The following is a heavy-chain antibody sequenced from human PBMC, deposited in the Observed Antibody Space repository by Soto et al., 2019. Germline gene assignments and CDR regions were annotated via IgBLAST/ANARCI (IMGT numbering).Heavy chain of an antibody. Sequence: QITLKESGPTLVNPTQTLTLTCTFSGFSLSTSGVGVGWIRQPPGKALEWLALIYWNDDKRYSPSLKSRLTITNDTSKNQVVLTMTNMDPVDTATYYCAHSRITMIVVTTDWYFDLWGRGTLVTVSS. CDR2: IYWNDDK. V-gene: IGHV2-5*01. CDR1: GFSLSTSGVG. J-gene: IGHJ2*01. D-gene: IGHD3-22*01. CDR3: AHSRITMIVVTTDWYFDL.